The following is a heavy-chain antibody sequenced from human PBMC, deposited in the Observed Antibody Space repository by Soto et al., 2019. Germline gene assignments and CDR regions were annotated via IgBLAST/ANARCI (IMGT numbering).Heavy chain of an antibody. V-gene: IGHV4-31*11. CDR1: GGSISTAGYY. D-gene: IGHD1-26*01. Sequence: QVQLQESGPGLVKPSQTVALTCAVSGGSISTAGYYWTWIRQHPGGGLEWIGAIYYTGTTYYNPSRRSRETISVDTSKNQFSRKLNSVTAADTAGYYCARASGTLRRRKFENWGQGTLVTVSS. J-gene: IGHJ4*02. CDR2: IYYTGTT. CDR3: ARASGTLRRRKFEN.